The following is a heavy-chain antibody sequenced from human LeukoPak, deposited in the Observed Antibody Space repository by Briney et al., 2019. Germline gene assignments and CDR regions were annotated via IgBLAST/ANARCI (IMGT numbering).Heavy chain of an antibody. Sequence: PSETLSLTCAVYGGSFSGDFWSWIRQSPGKGLEWIGEINHGGSTTYNPSLKSRVTISVDTSKNQFSLKLSSVTAADTAVYYCASSPSGLARMDVWGKGTTVTVSS. CDR2: INHGGST. CDR1: GGSFSGDF. CDR3: ASSPSGLARMDV. J-gene: IGHJ6*04. V-gene: IGHV4-34*01.